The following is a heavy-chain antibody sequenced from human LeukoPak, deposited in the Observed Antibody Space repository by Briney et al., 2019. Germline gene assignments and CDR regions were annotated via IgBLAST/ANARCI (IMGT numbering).Heavy chain of an antibody. CDR1: GFTFSTYF. Sequence: PGGSLRFSFPAPGFTFSTYFMPWVGQAPGKGLEWVAAISYDGSNKRYADSVKGRFTISRDNSKNTLYLQMNSLRADNTAVYYCARGLRIAVAGNIDYWGQGALVTVSS. CDR2: ISYDGSNK. V-gene: IGHV3-30*04. J-gene: IGHJ4*02. CDR3: ARGLRIAVAGNIDY. D-gene: IGHD6-19*01.